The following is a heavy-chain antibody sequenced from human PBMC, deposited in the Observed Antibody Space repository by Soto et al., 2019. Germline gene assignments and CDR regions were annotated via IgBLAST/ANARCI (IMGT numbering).Heavy chain of an antibody. CDR3: ARGEQYSGRIFDY. J-gene: IGHJ4*01. Sequence: SETLSLTCTVSGASISAGWSWVRQSPSRGLEWLGRTYYRSKWYYEYAVSVRGRITINPDTSKNQYSLQLNSVTPEDTAVYFCARGEQYSGRIFDYWGQGTLVTVSS. D-gene: IGHD1-26*01. CDR1: GASISAG. CDR2: TYYRSKWYY. V-gene: IGHV6-1*01.